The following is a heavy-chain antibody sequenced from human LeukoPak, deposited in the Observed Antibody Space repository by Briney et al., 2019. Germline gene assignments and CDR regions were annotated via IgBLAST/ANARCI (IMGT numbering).Heavy chain of an antibody. D-gene: IGHD1/OR15-1a*01. CDR3: GRIAINANNGMDV. CDR1: GFTFSIYS. J-gene: IGHJ6*02. CDR2: ISSSSSYI. V-gene: IGHV3-21*01. Sequence: GGSLRLSCAASGFTFSIYSMNWVRQAPGKGLEWVSSISSSSSYIYYADSVKGRFTISRDNARNSLFLQMNSLRAEDTAVYYCGRIAINANNGMDVWGQGTTVTVSS.